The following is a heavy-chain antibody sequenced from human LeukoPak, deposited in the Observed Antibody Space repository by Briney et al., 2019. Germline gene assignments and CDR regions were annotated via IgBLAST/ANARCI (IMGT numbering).Heavy chain of an antibody. J-gene: IGHJ4*02. CDR3: TRLYASGFDY. CDR1: GFTFSGSA. Sequence: GGSLRLSGAAPGFTFSGSAMHWVRQASGKGREWVGRITSKGNNYATVYAASVKGRFTISRAHSKNTAYLQMTSLKTEDTAVYYCTRLYASGFDYWGQGTLVTVSS. V-gene: IGHV3-73*01. D-gene: IGHD3-10*01. CDR2: ITSKGNNYAT.